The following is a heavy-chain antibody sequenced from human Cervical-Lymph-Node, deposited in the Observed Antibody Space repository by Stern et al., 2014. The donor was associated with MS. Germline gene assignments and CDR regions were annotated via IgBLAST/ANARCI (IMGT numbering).Heavy chain of an antibody. CDR1: GYTFTGNY. CDR3: ARKSCANGVCYFDY. J-gene: IGHJ4*02. Sequence: VHLVESGAEVKKPGASVKVSCQASGYTFTGNYIQWVRQAPGPGLEWMGWINPNSGGTKFAKDFQGRVPMARDTSIRKACIERGRLRSDDTAVYYCARKSCANGVCYFDYWGQGTLVTVSS. D-gene: IGHD2-8*01. CDR2: INPNSGGT. V-gene: IGHV1-2*02.